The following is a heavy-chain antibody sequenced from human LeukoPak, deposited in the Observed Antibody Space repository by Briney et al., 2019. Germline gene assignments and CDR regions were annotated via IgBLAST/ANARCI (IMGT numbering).Heavy chain of an antibody. CDR1: GFTFSGYA. CDR2: ISGSGGST. D-gene: IGHD3-16*01. J-gene: IGHJ3*02. Sequence: GGSLRLSCAASGFTFSGYAMSWVRQAPGKGLEWVSAISGSGGSTYYADSVKGRFTISRDNSKNTLYLQMNSLRAEDTAVYYCAKDWFGTLDAFDIWGQGTMVTVSS. V-gene: IGHV3-23*01. CDR3: AKDWFGTLDAFDI.